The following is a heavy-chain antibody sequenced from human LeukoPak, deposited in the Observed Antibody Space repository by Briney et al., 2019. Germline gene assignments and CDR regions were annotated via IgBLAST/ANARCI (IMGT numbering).Heavy chain of an antibody. CDR3: AKERDAFDL. Sequence: PGGSLRLSCAASGFISDHYAMHWVRQAPGKGLEWVSLISGDGGGTYYTDSVRGRFTIFRDNSKNSLYLQMNGLTTEDTALYYCAKERDAFDLWGQGTMVSVSS. CDR1: GFISDHYA. V-gene: IGHV3-43*02. J-gene: IGHJ3*01. CDR2: ISGDGGGT.